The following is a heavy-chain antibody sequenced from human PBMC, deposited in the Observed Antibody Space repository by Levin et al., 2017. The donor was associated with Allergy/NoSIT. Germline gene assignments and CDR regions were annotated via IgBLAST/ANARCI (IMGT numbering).Heavy chain of an antibody. D-gene: IGHD2/OR15-2a*01. CDR2: ISGHNGNT. Sequence: ASVKVSCKASGYTFTNYGNGINWVRQAPGQGLEWMGWISGHNGNTNNAQKFQGRITMTTDTSTSTAYMEVRSLRFDDTAVYYCARDLSNRGHFYYWGQGTLVAVSS. V-gene: IGHV1-18*01. CDR1: GYTFTNYG. J-gene: IGHJ4*02. CDR3: ARDLSNRGHFYY.